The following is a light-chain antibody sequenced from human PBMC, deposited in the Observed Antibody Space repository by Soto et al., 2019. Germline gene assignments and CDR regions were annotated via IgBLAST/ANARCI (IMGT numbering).Light chain of an antibody. V-gene: IGKV3D-20*02. CDR3: QQRSNWPLT. J-gene: IGKJ4*01. CDR1: QSLTNSY. Sequence: DIVLTQSPGTLSLSPGERATLSCRASQSLTNSYLAWYQQKPGQAPRLLIYAASTRATGIPDRFSGSVSGTEFSLTISRLEPEDFAVYYCQQRSNWPLTFGGGTKVEIK. CDR2: AAS.